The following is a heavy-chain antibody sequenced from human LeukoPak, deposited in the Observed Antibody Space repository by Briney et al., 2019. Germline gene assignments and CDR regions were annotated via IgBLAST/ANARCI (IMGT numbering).Heavy chain of an antibody. J-gene: IGHJ6*04. Sequence: GGSLRLSCAAPGFTFSSYAMSWVRQAPGKGLEWVSAISGSGGSTYYADSVKGRFTVSRDNSKNTLYLQMNSLRAEDTAVYYCAKGVRGVIYYYYGMDVWGKGTTVTVSS. V-gene: IGHV3-23*01. CDR3: AKGVRGVIYYYYGMDV. CDR1: GFTFSSYA. D-gene: IGHD3-10*01. CDR2: ISGSGGST.